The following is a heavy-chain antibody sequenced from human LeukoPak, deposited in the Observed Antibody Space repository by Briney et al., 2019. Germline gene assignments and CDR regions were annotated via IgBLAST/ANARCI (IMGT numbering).Heavy chain of an antibody. CDR2: INPSGSTT. Sequence: ASVTDTCKASVYTFTIYFMHWVRQAPGQGLEWLGMINPSGSTTTYAQKFQGRVTMTRDTSTSTVYMELSSLRSEDTAVYYCARETSDSWGQGTLVTVSS. J-gene: IGHJ5*01. D-gene: IGHD1-1*01. CDR1: VYTFTIYF. CDR3: ARETSDS. V-gene: IGHV1-46*01.